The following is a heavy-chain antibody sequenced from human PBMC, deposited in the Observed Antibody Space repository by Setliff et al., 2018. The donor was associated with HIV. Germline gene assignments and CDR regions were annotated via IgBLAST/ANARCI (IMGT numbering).Heavy chain of an antibody. CDR1: GFAFNTYS. J-gene: IGHJ4*02. CDR3: AKDYFSGYDFRYFFDY. Sequence: GSLRLSCAASGFAFNTYSMHWVRQAPGKGLEWVAFIRYDGSNEHYADSVKGRFTISRDNSKNTLALQMTSLRVEDTAAYYCAKDYFSGYDFRYFFDYWGQGALVTVSS. D-gene: IGHD5-12*01. CDR2: IRYDGSNE. V-gene: IGHV3-30*02.